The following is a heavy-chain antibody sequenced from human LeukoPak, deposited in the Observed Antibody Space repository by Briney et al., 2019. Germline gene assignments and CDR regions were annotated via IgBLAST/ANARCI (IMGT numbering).Heavy chain of an antibody. J-gene: IGHJ2*01. D-gene: IGHD2-15*01. V-gene: IGHV5-10-1*01. Sequence: GESLKISCKGSGYSLTSYWISWVRQMPGKGLEWMGRIDPSDSYTNYSPSFQGHVTISADKSISTAHLQWSSLKASDTAMYYCARYASTAAPFDLWGRGTLVTVSS. CDR3: ARYASTAAPFDL. CDR2: IDPSDSYT. CDR1: GYSLTSYW.